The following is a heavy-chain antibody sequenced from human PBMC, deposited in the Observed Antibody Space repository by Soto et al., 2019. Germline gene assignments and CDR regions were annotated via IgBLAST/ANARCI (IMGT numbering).Heavy chain of an antibody. V-gene: IGHV3-74*01. CDR3: ARGVPGFSAFDV. CDR1: GLTFSTYW. Sequence: GGSLRLSCAASGLTFSTYWMHWVRQVPGKGLVWVSRIKYDGSSTNYADSVKGRFTISRDNAKDTLYLQMNSLRAEDTAVYYCARGVPGFSAFDVWGQGTMVTVSS. CDR2: IKYDGSST. J-gene: IGHJ3*01. D-gene: IGHD1-1*01.